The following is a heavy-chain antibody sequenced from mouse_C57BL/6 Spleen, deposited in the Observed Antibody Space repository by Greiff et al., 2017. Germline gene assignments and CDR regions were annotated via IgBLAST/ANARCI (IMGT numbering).Heavy chain of an antibody. J-gene: IGHJ4*01. Sequence: DVHLVESGPGMVKPSQSLSLTCTVTGYSITSGYDWHWIRHFPGNKLEWMGYISYSGSTNYNPSLKSRISITHDTSKNHFFLKLNSVTTEDTATYYCARGLLYAMDYWGQGTSVTVSS. V-gene: IGHV3-1*01. CDR1: GYSITSGYD. CDR2: ISYSGST. CDR3: ARGLLYAMDY.